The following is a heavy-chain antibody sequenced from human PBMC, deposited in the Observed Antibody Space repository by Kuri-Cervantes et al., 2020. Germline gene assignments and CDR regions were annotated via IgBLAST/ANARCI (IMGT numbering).Heavy chain of an antibody. CDR1: GFTFSNYW. CDR3: ARGNTYYDFWSGYYPFDY. CDR2: IKQDGSEK. V-gene: IGHV3-7*02. Sequence: GEPLKISCAVSGFTFSNYWMSWVRQAPGKGLEWVANIKQDGSEKYYVDSVKGRFTISRDNAKNSLYLQMNSLRAEDTAVYYCARGNTYYDFWSGYYPFDYWGQGTLVTVSS. J-gene: IGHJ4*02. D-gene: IGHD3-3*01.